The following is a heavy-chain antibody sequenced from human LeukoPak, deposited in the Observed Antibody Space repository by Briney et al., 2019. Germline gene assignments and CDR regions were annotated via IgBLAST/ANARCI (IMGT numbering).Heavy chain of an antibody. CDR3: ARLGVYSTLLLYSSSWYLDY. J-gene: IGHJ4*02. V-gene: IGHV1-2*02. CDR2: INPNSGGT. Sequence: ASVKVSCKASGYTFTGYYMHWVRQAPGQGLEWMGWINPNSGGTNYAQKFQGRVTMTRDTSISTAYMELSRLRSDDTAVYYCARLGVYSTLLLYSSSWYLDYWGQGTLVTVSS. CDR1: GYTFTGYY. D-gene: IGHD6-13*01.